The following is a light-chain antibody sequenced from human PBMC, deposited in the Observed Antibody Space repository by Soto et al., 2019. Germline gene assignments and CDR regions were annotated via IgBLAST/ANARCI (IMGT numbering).Light chain of an antibody. Sequence: QPVLTQSPSASASLGASVKLTCTLSSGHSSYAIAWHQQQPEKGPRYLMKLNSDGSHRKGDGIPDRFSGSSSGAERYLTISSLQSEDEADYYCQTWATGIRVFGGGTQLTVL. CDR1: SGHSSYA. J-gene: IGLJ3*02. CDR2: LNSDGSH. V-gene: IGLV4-69*01. CDR3: QTWATGIRV.